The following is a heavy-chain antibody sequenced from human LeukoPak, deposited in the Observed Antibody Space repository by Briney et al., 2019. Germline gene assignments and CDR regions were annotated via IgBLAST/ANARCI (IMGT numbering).Heavy chain of an antibody. V-gene: IGHV3-30*04. D-gene: IGHD3-22*01. Sequence: DSVKGRFTISRDISKNTLYLQMNSLRAEDTAVYYCARAPLLANYYESSGYDYWGQGTLVTVSS. J-gene: IGHJ4*02. CDR3: ARAPLLANYYESSGYDY.